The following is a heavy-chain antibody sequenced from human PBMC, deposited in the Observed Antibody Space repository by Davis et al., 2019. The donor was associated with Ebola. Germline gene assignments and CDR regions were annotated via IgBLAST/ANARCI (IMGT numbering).Heavy chain of an antibody. V-gene: IGHV1-69*13. CDR1: GYTFTSYG. CDR3: AIHYCGDDCYSGFGDP. J-gene: IGHJ5*02. Sequence: AASVTVSCKASGYTFTSYGISWVRQAPGQGLEWMGGIIPVFGTANYAQKFQGRVTITADESTSTAYLELSSLRSDDTAVYYCAIHYCGDDCYSGFGDPWGQGTLVTVSS. CDR2: IIPVFGTA. D-gene: IGHD2-21*02.